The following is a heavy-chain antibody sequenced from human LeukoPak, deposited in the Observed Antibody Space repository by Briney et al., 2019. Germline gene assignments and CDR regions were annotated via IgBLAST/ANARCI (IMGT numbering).Heavy chain of an antibody. CDR1: GFSLSTSGVG. CDR3: ARYDSSGSDFDY. Sequence: SGPTLVNPTQTLTLTCTFSGFSLSTSGVGVGWIRQPPGKALEWLALIYWDDDKRYSPSLKGRLTITKDTSENQVVLTMTNMDPVDTATYYCARYDSSGSDFDYWGQGTLVTVSS. CDR2: IYWDDDK. J-gene: IGHJ4*02. V-gene: IGHV2-5*02. D-gene: IGHD3-22*01.